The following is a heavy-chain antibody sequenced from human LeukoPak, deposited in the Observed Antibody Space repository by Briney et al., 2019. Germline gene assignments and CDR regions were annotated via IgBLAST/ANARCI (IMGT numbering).Heavy chain of an antibody. CDR1: GGSISSYY. CDR3: ARRGSSIDAFDI. CDR2: IYYSGST. J-gene: IGHJ3*02. D-gene: IGHD6-13*01. V-gene: IGHV4-39*01. Sequence: PSETLSLTCTVSGGSISSYYWGWIRQPPGKGLEWIGSIYYSGSTYYNPSLKSRVTISVDTSKNQFSLKLSSVTAADTAVYYCARRGSSIDAFDIWGQGTMVTVSS.